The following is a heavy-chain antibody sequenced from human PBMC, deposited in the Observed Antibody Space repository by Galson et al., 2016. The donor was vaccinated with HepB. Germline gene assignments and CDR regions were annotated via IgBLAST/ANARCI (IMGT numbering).Heavy chain of an antibody. J-gene: IGHJ6*02. CDR1: GDSVSANNPS. V-gene: IGHV6-1*01. CDR2: TFYRSKWYN. D-gene: IGHD1-1*01. Sequence: CAISGDSVSANNPSWDWIRQSPSRGLEWLGRTFYRSKWYNEYATSVKSRISINPDTSKNQFSLQLNSVTPEDTAVYYCARRTGNVMDVWGQGTTVTVS. CDR3: ARRTGNVMDV.